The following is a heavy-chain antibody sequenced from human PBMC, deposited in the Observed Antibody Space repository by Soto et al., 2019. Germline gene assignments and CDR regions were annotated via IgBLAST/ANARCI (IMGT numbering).Heavy chain of an antibody. CDR1: GYSISSGYY. J-gene: IGHJ4*02. D-gene: IGHD3-22*01. CDR3: SRGGERITMIVEAPDY. CDR2: IYHSGST. V-gene: IGHV4-38-2*01. Sequence: SETLSLTCAVSGYSISSGYYWGWIRQPPGKGLEWIGSIYHSGSTYYNPSLKSRVTISVDTSKNQFSLKLSSVTAADTAVYYFSRGGERITMIVEAPDYWGQGTLVTVSS.